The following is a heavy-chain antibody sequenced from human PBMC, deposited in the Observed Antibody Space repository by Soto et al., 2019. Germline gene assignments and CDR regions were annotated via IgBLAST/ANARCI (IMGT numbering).Heavy chain of an antibody. CDR2: ISSSSSYI. Sequence: LRLSCAASGFTFSSYSMNWVRQAPGKGLEWVSSISSSSSYIYYADSVKGRFTISRDNAKNSLYLQMNSLRAEDTAVYYCARDYYYDSSGYYYVPAGGYWGQGTLVTVSS. D-gene: IGHD3-22*01. V-gene: IGHV3-21*01. J-gene: IGHJ4*02. CDR1: GFTFSSYS. CDR3: ARDYYYDSSGYYYVPAGGY.